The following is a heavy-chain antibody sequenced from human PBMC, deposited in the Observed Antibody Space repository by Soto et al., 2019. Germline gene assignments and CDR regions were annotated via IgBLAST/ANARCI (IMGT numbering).Heavy chain of an antibody. V-gene: IGHV1-69*01. CDR1: GGSFTSYA. Sequence: QVHLVQSGAEVRKPGSSVKVSCKASGGSFTSYAISWVRQAPGHGLERMGGIVPMYDMTNYAQKFQGRVTVTADESSTTAYMELTSLRADDTAVYFCARGVWDCSGGSCSGWLGPWGQGTPVIVSS. D-gene: IGHD2-15*01. CDR3: ARGVWDCSGGSCSGWLGP. CDR2: IVPMYDMT. J-gene: IGHJ5*02.